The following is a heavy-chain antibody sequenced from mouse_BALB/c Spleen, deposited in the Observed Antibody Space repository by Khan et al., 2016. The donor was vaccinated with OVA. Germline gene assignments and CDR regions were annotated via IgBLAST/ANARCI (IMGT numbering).Heavy chain of an antibody. CDR3: ARVNGSTGVDY. CDR1: GFTFSRHA. CDR2: IGSGGST. V-gene: IGHV5-6-5*01. J-gene: IGHJ2*01. Sequence: EVELVESGGGLVKPGGSLKLSCAASGFTFSRHAMSWVRQTPERRLEWVASIGSGGSTYYPDNVKGRFTISRDNARNILYLQMSSLRSDASSMYYCARVNGSTGVDYWGQGTTLTVSS.